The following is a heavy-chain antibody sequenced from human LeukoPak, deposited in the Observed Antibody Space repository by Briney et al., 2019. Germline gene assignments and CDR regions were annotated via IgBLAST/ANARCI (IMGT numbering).Heavy chain of an antibody. D-gene: IGHD3-9*01. CDR3: TTPVTYYDILTGSYYFDY. CDR2: IKSMTDGGTT. CDR1: GFTFSNAW. Sequence: GGSLRLSCAASGFTFSNAWMSWVRQAPGKGLDWVGRIKSMTDGGTTDCAAPVKGRFTISRDDSKNTLHLQMNSLKAEDTAVYYCTTPVTYYDILTGSYYFDYWGQRTLVTVSS. J-gene: IGHJ4*02. V-gene: IGHV3-15*01.